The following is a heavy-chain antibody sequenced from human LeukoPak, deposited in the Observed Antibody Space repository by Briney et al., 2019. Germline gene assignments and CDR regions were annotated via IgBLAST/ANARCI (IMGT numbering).Heavy chain of an antibody. J-gene: IGHJ5*02. Sequence: RASGTLSLTCAVSGGSISSSNWWSWVRQPPGKGLEWIGEIYHSGSTNYNPSLKSRVTISVVKSKNQFSLKLSSVTAADTAVYYCARVQWADNWFDPWGQGTLVTVSS. CDR3: ARVQWADNWFDP. D-gene: IGHD1-26*01. CDR1: GGSISSSNW. V-gene: IGHV4-4*02. CDR2: IYHSGST.